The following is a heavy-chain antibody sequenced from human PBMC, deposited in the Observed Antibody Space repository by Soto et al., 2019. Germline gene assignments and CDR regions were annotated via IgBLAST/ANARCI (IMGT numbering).Heavy chain of an antibody. CDR2: FDPEDGET. CDR1: GYTLTERS. Sequence: GASVEVSCKVSGYTLTERSRRWVRQAPGKGLEWMGGFDPEDGETIYAQKLQGRVTMTTDTSTSTAYMELRSLRSDDTAVYYCARNPMVRGVLYGMDVWGQGTTVTVSS. J-gene: IGHJ6*02. D-gene: IGHD3-10*01. CDR3: ARNPMVRGVLYGMDV. V-gene: IGHV1-24*01.